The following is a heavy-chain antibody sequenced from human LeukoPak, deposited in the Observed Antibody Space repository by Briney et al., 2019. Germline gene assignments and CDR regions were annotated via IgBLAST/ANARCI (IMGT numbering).Heavy chain of an antibody. V-gene: IGHV3-53*01. CDR1: GFTFSDYY. CDR2: IYSGGST. CDR3: VRGDYGDYTLFDY. Sequence: GGSLRLSCAASGFTFSDYYLSWVGQAPGKGLEWVSVIYSGGSTYYADSVKGRFTISRDNSKNTLYLQMNSLRAEDTAVYYCVRGDYGDYTLFDYWGQGTLVTVSS. D-gene: IGHD4-17*01. J-gene: IGHJ4*02.